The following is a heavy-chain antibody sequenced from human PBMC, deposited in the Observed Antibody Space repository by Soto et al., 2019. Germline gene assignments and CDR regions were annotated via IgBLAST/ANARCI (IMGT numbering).Heavy chain of an antibody. CDR1: GFVFTNFW. V-gene: IGHV3-74*01. Sequence: PXGSLRLSCEASGFVFTNFWMHWVRHVPGKGLVWVARIDTSGHSTNYAESVKGRFTISRDNAKNTVSLQMNSLRVEDTGVYYCAKDSWYFDLWSQGSQVTVSS. D-gene: IGHD3-9*01. CDR2: IDTSGHST. CDR3: AKDSWYFDL. J-gene: IGHJ1*01.